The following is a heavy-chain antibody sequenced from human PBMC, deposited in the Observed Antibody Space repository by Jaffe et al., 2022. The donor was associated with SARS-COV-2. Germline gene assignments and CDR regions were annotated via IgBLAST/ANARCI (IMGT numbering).Heavy chain of an antibody. CDR1: GFTFVGYA. Sequence: EVQLLESGGGSVQPGGSLRLSCAASGFTFVGYAMSWVRQAPGKGLEWVSAISGSDGRTYYAASVKGRFTISRDNSKNTVYLQMDSLRAEDTAVYYCAKLPSQYSSFDYWGQGTLVSVSS. CDR2: ISGSDGRT. D-gene: IGHD3-22*01. V-gene: IGHV3-23*01. J-gene: IGHJ4*02. CDR3: AKLPSQYSSFDY.